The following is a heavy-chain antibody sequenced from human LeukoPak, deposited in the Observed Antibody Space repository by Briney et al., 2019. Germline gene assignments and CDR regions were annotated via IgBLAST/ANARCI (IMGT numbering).Heavy chain of an antibody. V-gene: IGHV3-21*01. CDR3: ARDPNYDILTGPHFDY. CDR1: GFTFSSYG. D-gene: IGHD3-9*01. J-gene: IGHJ4*02. Sequence: PGGTLRLSCAASGFTFSSYGMNWVRQAPGKGLEWVSSISSSSSYIYYADSVKGRFTISRDNAKNSLYLQMNSLRAEDTAVYYCARDPNYDILTGPHFDYWGQGTLVTVSS. CDR2: ISSSSSYI.